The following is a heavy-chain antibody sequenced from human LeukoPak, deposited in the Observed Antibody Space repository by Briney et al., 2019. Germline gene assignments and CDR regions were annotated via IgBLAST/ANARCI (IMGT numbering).Heavy chain of an antibody. V-gene: IGHV3-48*01. Sequence: GGSRRLSCAASGFTFSGYSMNWVRQAPGKGREWVSSITSSSSSIYYADSVEGRFTISRDNSKNTLYLQMNSLRAEDTAVYYCAIKPKSYGGSHDAFDIWGQGTTVTVSS. D-gene: IGHD4-23*01. J-gene: IGHJ3*02. CDR3: AIKPKSYGGSHDAFDI. CDR1: GFTFSGYS. CDR2: ITSSSSSI.